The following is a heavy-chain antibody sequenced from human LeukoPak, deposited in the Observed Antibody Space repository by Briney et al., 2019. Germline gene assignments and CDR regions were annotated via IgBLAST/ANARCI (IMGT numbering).Heavy chain of an antibody. CDR2: IIPIFGTA. V-gene: IGHV1-69*13. CDR3: ARAIVVVTAIPFAYGMDV. Sequence: RASVKVSCKASGGTFSSYAISWVRQAPGQGLEWMGGIIPIFGTANYAQKFQGRVTITADESTSTAYMELSSLRSEDTAVYYCARAIVVVTAIPFAYGMDVWGQGTTVTVSS. D-gene: IGHD2-21*02. J-gene: IGHJ6*02. CDR1: GGTFSSYA.